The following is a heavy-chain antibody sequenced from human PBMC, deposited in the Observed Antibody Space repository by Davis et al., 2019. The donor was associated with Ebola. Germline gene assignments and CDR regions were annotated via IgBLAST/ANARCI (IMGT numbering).Heavy chain of an antibody. CDR3: AKANLYDFWTAQTQIFDH. D-gene: IGHD3/OR15-3a*01. V-gene: IGHV3-53*01. CDR2: IQSGGGT. Sequence: GESLKISCAASGFSFSTYEMNWVRQAPGKGLEWVSVIQSGGGTYYADSVKGRFTISRDNSKNTLYLQMNSLKAEDTAAYYCAKANLYDFWTAQTQIFDHWGQGALVTVSS. CDR1: GFSFSTYE. J-gene: IGHJ4*02.